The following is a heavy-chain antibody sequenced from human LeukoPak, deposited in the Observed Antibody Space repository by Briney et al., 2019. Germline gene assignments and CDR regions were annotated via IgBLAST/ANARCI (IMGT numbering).Heavy chain of an antibody. Sequence: PGGSLRLSCAASGFTISSYAMGWARQAPGKGLEWVSAISGSGGSTYYADSLKGRFTISRDNSKNTVYLQMNSLRAEDTAEYYCAKGFFTRPLTKNWFDPWGQGTLVTVSS. CDR2: ISGSGGST. CDR3: AKGFFTRPLTKNWFDP. D-gene: IGHD4-11*01. V-gene: IGHV3-23*01. CDR1: GFTISSYA. J-gene: IGHJ5*02.